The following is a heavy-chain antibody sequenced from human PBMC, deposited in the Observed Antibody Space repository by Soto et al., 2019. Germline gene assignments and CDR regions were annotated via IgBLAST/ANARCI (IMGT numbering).Heavy chain of an antibody. D-gene: IGHD2-2*02. Sequence: QVQLVQSGVAVKKPGASVKVSCKASGYTFTTYAMHWVRQAPGQRLEWMGWINAGNGKTNYSQKFQGRVTITRDTSATTAYMELSSLRSEDTAVYYCARAGDDCSTTNCYMIDYWGQGTLVTVSS. V-gene: IGHV1-3*01. J-gene: IGHJ4*02. CDR3: ARAGDDCSTTNCYMIDY. CDR2: INAGNGKT. CDR1: GYTFTTYA.